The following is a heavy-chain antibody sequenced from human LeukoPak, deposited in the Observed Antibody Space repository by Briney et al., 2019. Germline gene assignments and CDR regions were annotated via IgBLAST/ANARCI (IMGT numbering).Heavy chain of an antibody. Sequence: TSETLSLTCTVSGGSISSYYWSWIRQPPGKGLEWIGYIYYSGSTYYNPSLKSRVTISVDTSKNQFSLKLSSVTAADTAVYYCARAGIVVVVAFDYWGQGTLVTVSS. V-gene: IGHV4-59*12. D-gene: IGHD2-15*01. CDR2: IYYSGST. CDR1: GGSISSYY. CDR3: ARAGIVVVVAFDY. J-gene: IGHJ4*02.